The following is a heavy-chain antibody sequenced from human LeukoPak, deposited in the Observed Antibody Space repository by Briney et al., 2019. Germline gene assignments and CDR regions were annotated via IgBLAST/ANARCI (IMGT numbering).Heavy chain of an antibody. D-gene: IGHD3-22*01. V-gene: IGHV1-69*13. CDR2: IIPIFGTA. CDR1: GGTFSSYA. Sequence: GASVKVSCKASGGTFSSYAISWVRQAPGQGLEWMGGIIPIFGTANYAQKFQGRVTITADESTSTAHMELSSLRSEDTAVYYCARHYYDSSGYFIRYWYFDLWGRGTLVTVSS. CDR3: ARHYYDSSGYFIRYWYFDL. J-gene: IGHJ2*01.